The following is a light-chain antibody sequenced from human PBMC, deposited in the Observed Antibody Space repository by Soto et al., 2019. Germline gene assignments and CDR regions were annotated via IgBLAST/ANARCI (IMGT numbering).Light chain of an antibody. CDR1: QSVTSNY. J-gene: IGKJ1*01. V-gene: IGKV3-20*01. CDR3: QQYGSSPRT. Sequence: EIVVTQSPGTLSLSPGERATLSCRTSQSVTSNYLAWYQQKPGQAPRLLIYGVSRRATGIPDRFSGSGSGTDFTLTIASLEPDDFAVYYCQQYGSSPRTFGQGTKVEFK. CDR2: GVS.